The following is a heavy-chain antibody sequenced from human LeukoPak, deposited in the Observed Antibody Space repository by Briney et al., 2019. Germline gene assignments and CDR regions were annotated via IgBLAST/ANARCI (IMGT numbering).Heavy chain of an antibody. CDR3: ARGAAGTDYYYGMDV. J-gene: IGHJ6*02. V-gene: IGHV1-2*02. CDR1: GYTFTGYY. D-gene: IGHD6-13*01. CDR2: INPNSGGT. Sequence: ASVKVSCKASGYTFTGYYMHWVRQAPGQGLEWMGWINPNSGGTNYAQKFQGRVTMTRDTSISTAYMELSRLRSDDTAVYYCARGAAGTDYYYGMDVWGQGTTVTVSS.